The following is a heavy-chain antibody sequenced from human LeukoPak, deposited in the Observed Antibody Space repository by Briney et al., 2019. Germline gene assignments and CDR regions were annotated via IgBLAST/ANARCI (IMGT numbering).Heavy chain of an antibody. J-gene: IGHJ4*02. CDR2: ISSSSSTI. D-gene: IGHD3-10*01. Sequence: GGSLRLSCAASGFTFSSYRMNWVRQAPGKGLEWVSYISSSSSTIYYADSVKGRFNISRDSAKNSLYLQMNSLRDEDTAVYYCARDGYYGSGSYFAEDYWGQGTLVTVSS. CDR1: GFTFSSYR. V-gene: IGHV3-48*02. CDR3: ARDGYYGSGSYFAEDY.